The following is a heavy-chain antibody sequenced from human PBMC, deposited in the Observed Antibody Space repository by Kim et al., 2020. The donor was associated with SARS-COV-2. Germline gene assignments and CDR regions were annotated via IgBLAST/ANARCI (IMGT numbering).Heavy chain of an antibody. Sequence: GSTIYYADAVKGRFTISRDNAKNSLYLQMNSLRAEDTAVYYCARGKQWLSWGQGTLVTVSS. D-gene: IGHD6-19*01. CDR3: ARGKQWLS. CDR2: GSTI. V-gene: IGHV3-48*03. J-gene: IGHJ5*02.